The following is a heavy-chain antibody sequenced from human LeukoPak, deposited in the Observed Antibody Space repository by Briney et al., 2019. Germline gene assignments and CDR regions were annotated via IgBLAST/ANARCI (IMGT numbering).Heavy chain of an antibody. V-gene: IGHV1-46*01. Sequence: ASVKVSCKSSGYTFTSYYMHWVRQAPGQGLEWMGIINPSGGSTIYAQKFQDRVSMTRDTSTNTVYMELSSLSSEDTAVYYCARGGEYQLLDDFWGQGTLVTVSS. CDR2: INPSGGST. J-gene: IGHJ4*02. D-gene: IGHD2-2*01. CDR3: ARGGEYQLLDDF. CDR1: GYTFTSYY.